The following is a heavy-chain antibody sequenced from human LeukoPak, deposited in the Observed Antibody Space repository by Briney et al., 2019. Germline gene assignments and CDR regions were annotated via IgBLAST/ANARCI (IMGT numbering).Heavy chain of an antibody. D-gene: IGHD3-3*01. J-gene: IGHJ5*02. CDR2: IYSDDRT. V-gene: IGHV3-53*01. Sequence: GGSLRLSCAASGINVSSNYMNWVRQAPGKGLEGVSVIYSDDRTYYADSVKGRFTLSRDKSKNTLYLQMNSLRAEDTAVYYCARDNRVVTIFGVVTRWWFDPWGQGTLVTVSS. CDR3: ARDNRVVTIFGVVTRWWFDP. CDR1: GINVSSNY.